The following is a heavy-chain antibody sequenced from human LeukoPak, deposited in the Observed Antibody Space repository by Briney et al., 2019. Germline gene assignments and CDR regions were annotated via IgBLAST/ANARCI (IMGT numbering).Heavy chain of an antibody. J-gene: IGHJ4*02. V-gene: IGHV3-48*03. CDR2: ISATGGTI. D-gene: IGHD2-2*01. CDR3: ANHLACGSTSCPPFDD. Sequence: GGSLRLSCAASGFTFSSNGMNWVRQAPGKGLEWVSYISATGGTIYYADSVKGRFTISRDNAKNSLYLQMNSLRAEDTAVYYCANHLACGSTSCPPFDDWGQGTLVTVSS. CDR1: GFTFSSNG.